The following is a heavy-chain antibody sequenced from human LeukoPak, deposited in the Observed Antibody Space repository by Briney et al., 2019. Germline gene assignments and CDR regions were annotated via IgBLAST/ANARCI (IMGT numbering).Heavy chain of an antibody. Sequence: GGSLRLSCAASGFTFRDYAMSWVRXAPGKXLEWVSVISVSGGTTHYADSVKGRFIISRDNSKNTVYLQMNRLRAEDTAVYYCATDYYDRSGDYTVDYWGQGTLVTVSS. CDR2: ISVSGGTT. CDR3: ATDYYDRSGDYTVDY. D-gene: IGHD3-22*01. V-gene: IGHV3-23*01. J-gene: IGHJ4*02. CDR1: GFTFRDYA.